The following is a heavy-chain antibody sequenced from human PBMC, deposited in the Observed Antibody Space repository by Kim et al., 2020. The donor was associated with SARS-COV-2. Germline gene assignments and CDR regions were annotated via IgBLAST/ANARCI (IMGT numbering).Heavy chain of an antibody. J-gene: IGHJ4*02. CDR2: IYYSGST. Sequence: SETLSLTCTVSGGSISSSSYYWGWIRQPPGKGLEWIGSIYYSGSTYYNPSLKSRVTISVDTSKNQFSLKLSSVTAADTAVYYCARRRYSGWSPIFDYWGQGTLVTVSS. CDR3: ARRRYSGWSPIFDY. D-gene: IGHD6-19*01. V-gene: IGHV4-39*01. CDR1: GGSISSSSYY.